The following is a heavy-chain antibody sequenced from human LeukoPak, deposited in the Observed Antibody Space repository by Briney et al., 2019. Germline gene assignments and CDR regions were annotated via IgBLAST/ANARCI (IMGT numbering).Heavy chain of an antibody. J-gene: IGHJ6*03. D-gene: IGHD2-21*02. V-gene: IGHV4-4*07. CDR3: ARDDSYYYYYMDV. CDR1: GSSISSYY. CDR2: IYTSGST. Sequence: SETLSLTCTVSGSSISSYYWSWIRQPAGKGQEWIGRIYTSGSTNYNPSLKSRVTMSVDTSKNQFSLKLSSVTAADTAVYYCARDDSYYYYYMDVWGKGTTVTVSS.